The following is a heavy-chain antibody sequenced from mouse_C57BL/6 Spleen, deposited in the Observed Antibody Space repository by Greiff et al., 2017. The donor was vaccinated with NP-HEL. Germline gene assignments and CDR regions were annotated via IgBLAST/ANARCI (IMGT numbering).Heavy chain of an antibody. CDR2: IYPGDGAP. V-gene: IGHV1-82*01. D-gene: IGHD1-1*01. J-gene: IGHJ1*03. CDR1: GYAFSSSW. CDR3: ARPNEYGSSYGDFDV. Sequence: QVQLQQSGPELVKPGASVKISCKASGYAFSSSWMNWVKQRPGKGLEWIGRIYPGDGAPNYNGKFKGKATLTADKSSSTAYMQLSSLTSEDCAVYFCARPNEYGSSYGDFDVWGTGTTVTVSS.